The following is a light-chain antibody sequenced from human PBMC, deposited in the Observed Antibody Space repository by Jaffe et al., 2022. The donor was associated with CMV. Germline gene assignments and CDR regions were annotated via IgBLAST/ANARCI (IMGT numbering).Light chain of an antibody. CDR3: QQSYSTPQT. J-gene: IGKJ1*01. Sequence: DIQMTQSPSSLSASVGDKVTITCRASQSISNFLNWYLQKPGKAPKLLIYAASMSLKSGVPSRFSGSGSGTDFTLTISSLQPEDFATYYCQQSYSTPQTFGQGTKVEIK. V-gene: IGKV1-39*01. CDR1: QSISNF. CDR2: AAS.